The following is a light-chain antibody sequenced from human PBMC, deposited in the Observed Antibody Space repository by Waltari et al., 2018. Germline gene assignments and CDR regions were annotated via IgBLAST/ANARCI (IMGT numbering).Light chain of an antibody. CDR1: QNIRNS. J-gene: IGKJ1*01. Sequence: EIVMTQSPATLSVSPGERATLSCRASQNIRNSLAWYQQKPGQAPSPLISLASTRATGIPARFSGSGSGTQFSLTISSLQHEDFAIYYCQHHSTWPPTFGPGTRV. CDR3: QHHSTWPPT. CDR2: LAS. V-gene: IGKV3D-15*01.